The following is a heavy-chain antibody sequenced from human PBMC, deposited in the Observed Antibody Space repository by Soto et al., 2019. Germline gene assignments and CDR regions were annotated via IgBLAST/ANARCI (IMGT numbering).Heavy chain of an antibody. D-gene: IGHD3-10*01. Sequence: QVQLQESGPGLVKPSETLSLTCTVSGGSISSYYWSWIRQPPGKGLEWIGYIYYSGSTNYNPSLNSRVTISVDTSKNQFSLKLSSVTAADTAVYYCASTITMVRGTWFDPWGQGTLVTVSS. CDR1: GGSISSYY. CDR3: ASTITMVRGTWFDP. J-gene: IGHJ5*02. CDR2: IYYSGST. V-gene: IGHV4-59*01.